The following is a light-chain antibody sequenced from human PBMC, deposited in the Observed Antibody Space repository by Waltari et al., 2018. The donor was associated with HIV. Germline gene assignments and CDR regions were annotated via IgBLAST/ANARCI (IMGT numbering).Light chain of an antibody. Sequence: QSALTQPASVSGSPGPSITISCPGTSSDVGGYNYVSLYQPPPGKAPKLMIYDVSNRPSGVSNRFSGSKSGNTASLTISGLQAEDEADYYCSSYTSSSTLVFGGGTKLTVL. J-gene: IGLJ2*01. V-gene: IGLV2-14*03. CDR1: SSDVGGYNY. CDR3: SSYTSSSTLV. CDR2: DVS.